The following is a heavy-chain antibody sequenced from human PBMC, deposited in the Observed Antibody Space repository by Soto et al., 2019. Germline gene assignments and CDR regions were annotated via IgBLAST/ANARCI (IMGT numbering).Heavy chain of an antibody. V-gene: IGHV1-18*01. CDR1: GYTFIRYG. CDR2: ISAYDGDT. Sequence: QVPLVQSGAEVKKPGASGKVSCNASGYTFIRYGISWVRQAPGQGPEWMGWISAYDGDTKSAQKLQGRVTMTTDTSTSTAYMELRSLRSDDTAMYYCARDRYCSGGTCYGHYVFDIWGQGTLVTVSS. CDR3: ARDRYCSGGTCYGHYVFDI. J-gene: IGHJ3*02. D-gene: IGHD2-15*01.